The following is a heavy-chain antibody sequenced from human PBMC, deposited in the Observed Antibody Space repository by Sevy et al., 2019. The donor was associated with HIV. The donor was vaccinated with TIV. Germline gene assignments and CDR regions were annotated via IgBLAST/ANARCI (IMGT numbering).Heavy chain of an antibody. CDR2: ISSNGDNA. D-gene: IGHD1-26*01. V-gene: IGHV3-30-3*01. CDR1: GFTFRTYA. CDR3: ARGPEWELTSFLSH. Sequence: GGSLRLSCAASGFTFRTYAFHWVRQAPGRGLEWVGLISSNGDNAFYANSVSGRFTISRDNSMSTLYLEMNNLTPDDTAVYYCARGPEWELTSFLSHWGQGTLVTVSS. J-gene: IGHJ4*02.